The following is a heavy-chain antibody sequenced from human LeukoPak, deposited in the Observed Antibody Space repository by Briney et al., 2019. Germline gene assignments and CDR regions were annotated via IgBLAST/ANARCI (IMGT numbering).Heavy chain of an antibody. J-gene: IGHJ3*02. V-gene: IGHV4-30-4*01. Sequence: PSETLPLTCTVSGGSISSGDYYWSWIRQPPGKGLEWIGYIYYSGSTYYNPSLKSRVTISVDTSENQFSLKLSSVTAADTAVYYCARDHCSGGSCYGSDAFDIWGQGTMVTVSS. CDR2: IYYSGST. D-gene: IGHD2-15*01. CDR3: ARDHCSGGSCYGSDAFDI. CDR1: GGSISSGDYY.